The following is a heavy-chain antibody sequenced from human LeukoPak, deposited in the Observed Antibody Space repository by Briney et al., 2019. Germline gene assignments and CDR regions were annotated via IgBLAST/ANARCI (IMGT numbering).Heavy chain of an antibody. J-gene: IGHJ6*02. V-gene: IGHV1-69*01. Sequence: SVKVSCKASGGTFSSYAISWVRQAPGQGLEWMGGIIPIFGTANYAQKFQGRVTITADESTSTAYMELSSLRSEDTAVYYCAREFALRLGEFSPMDVWGQGTTVTVSS. CDR1: GGTFSSYA. CDR3: AREFALRLGEFSPMDV. D-gene: IGHD3-16*01. CDR2: IIPIFGTA.